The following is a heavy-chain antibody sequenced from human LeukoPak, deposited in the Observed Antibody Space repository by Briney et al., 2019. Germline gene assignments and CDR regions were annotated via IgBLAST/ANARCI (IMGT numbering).Heavy chain of an antibody. CDR2: ISSSSSYI. D-gene: IGHD2-2*01. J-gene: IGHJ4*02. CDR1: GFTFSSYS. Sequence: PGGSLRLSCAASGFTFSSYSMNWVRQAPGKGLEWVSSISSSSSYIYYADSVKGRFTISRDNAKNSLYLQMNSLRAEDTAVYYCARDGPVPAARGGYYWGQGTLVTVSS. V-gene: IGHV3-21*01. CDR3: ARDGPVPAARGGYY.